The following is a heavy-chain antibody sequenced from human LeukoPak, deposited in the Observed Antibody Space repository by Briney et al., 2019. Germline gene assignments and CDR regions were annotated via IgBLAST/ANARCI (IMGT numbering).Heavy chain of an antibody. V-gene: IGHV4-39*01. CDR1: GGSISSSSYY. J-gene: IGHJ4*02. Sequence: SETLSLTCTVSGGSISSSSYYWGWIRQPPGKGLEWIGSIYYSGSTYYNPSLKSRVTISVDTSKNQFSLKLSSVTAADTAVYYCARRMIGSGYDYSGYFDYWGQGTLVTVSS. D-gene: IGHD5-12*01. CDR2: IYYSGST. CDR3: ARRMIGSGYDYSGYFDY.